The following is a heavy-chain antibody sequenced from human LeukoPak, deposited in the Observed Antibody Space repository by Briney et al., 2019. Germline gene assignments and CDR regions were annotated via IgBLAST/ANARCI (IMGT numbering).Heavy chain of an antibody. J-gene: IGHJ6*03. CDR1: GDSIRSYY. Sequence: SETLSLTCTVSGDSIRSYYWSWIRQPAGKGLEWIGRIYTSGSTNYNPSLKSRVTMSVDTSKNQFSLKLSSVTAADTAVYYCARSYLDMVRGVPKGDSYYYYYMDVWGKGTTVTISS. CDR3: ARSYLDMVRGVPKGDSYYYYYMDV. V-gene: IGHV4-4*07. D-gene: IGHD3-10*01. CDR2: IYTSGST.